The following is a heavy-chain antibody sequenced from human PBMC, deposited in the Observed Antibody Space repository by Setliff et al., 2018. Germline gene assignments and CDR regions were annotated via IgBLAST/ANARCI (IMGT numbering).Heavy chain of an antibody. D-gene: IGHD2-21*01. CDR1: GYIFAGYY. J-gene: IGHJ5*02. CDR3: ARVAIVGPPS. Sequence: ASVKVSCKASGYIFAGYYMHWVRQTPGQGLEWMGWINPNSGGTNYAQKFQGWVTMTRDTSISTAYMELSRLRSDDTAVYYCARVAIVGPPSWGQGTLVTVSS. CDR2: INPNSGGT. V-gene: IGHV1-2*04.